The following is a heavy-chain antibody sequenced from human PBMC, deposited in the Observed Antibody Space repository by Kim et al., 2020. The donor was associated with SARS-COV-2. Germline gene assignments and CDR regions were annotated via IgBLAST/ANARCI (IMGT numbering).Heavy chain of an antibody. CDR3: ARAPGPQQLSY. CDR2: K. D-gene: IGHD6-13*01. V-gene: IGHV3-7*01. Sequence: KYYVDSVKGRFTISRDNAKNSLYLQMNSLRAEDTAVYYCARAPGPQQLSYWGQGTLVTVSS. J-gene: IGHJ4*02.